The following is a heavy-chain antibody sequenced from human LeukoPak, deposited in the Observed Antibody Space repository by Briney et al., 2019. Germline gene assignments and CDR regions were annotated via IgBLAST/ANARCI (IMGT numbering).Heavy chain of an antibody. CDR1: GFTFSDYY. J-gene: IGHJ4*02. CDR2: ISSGGTI. D-gene: IGHD3-22*01. CDR3: ARYSYDDSGSQGFDY. V-gene: IGHV3-11*04. Sequence: GGSLTLSCAASGFTFSDYYMTWIRQAPGKGLEWVSYISSGGTIYYADSVKGRFTISRDNAKNSLYLQMNSLRAEDTAVYYCARYSYDDSGSQGFDYWGQGILVTVSS.